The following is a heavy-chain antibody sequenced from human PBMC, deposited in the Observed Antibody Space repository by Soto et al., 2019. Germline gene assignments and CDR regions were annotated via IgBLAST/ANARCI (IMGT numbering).Heavy chain of an antibody. D-gene: IGHD3-10*01. J-gene: IGHJ5*02. Sequence: QLQLQESGPGLVKPSETLSLTCTVSGGSISSSSYYWGWIRQPPGKGLEWIGSIYYSGSTYYNPSLKSRVTISVDTSKNQFSLKLSSVTAADTAVYYCARALITMVRGVRTGWFDPWGQGTLVTVSS. CDR2: IYYSGST. CDR3: ARALITMVRGVRTGWFDP. CDR1: GGSISSSSYY. V-gene: IGHV4-39*01.